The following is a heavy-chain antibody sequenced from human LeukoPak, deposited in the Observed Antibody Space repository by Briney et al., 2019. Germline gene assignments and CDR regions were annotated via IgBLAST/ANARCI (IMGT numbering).Heavy chain of an antibody. CDR1: GGSISSGGYH. CDR3: ARAFIAAAGPEGYFDY. V-gene: IGHV4-30-2*01. J-gene: IGHJ4*02. CDR2: IYHSGST. D-gene: IGHD6-13*01. Sequence: SETLSLTCTVSGGSISSGGYHWSWIRQPPGKGLEWIGYIYHSGSTYYNPSLKSRVTISVDRSKNQFSLKLSSVTAADTAVYYCARAFIAAAGPEGYFDYWGQGTLVTVSS.